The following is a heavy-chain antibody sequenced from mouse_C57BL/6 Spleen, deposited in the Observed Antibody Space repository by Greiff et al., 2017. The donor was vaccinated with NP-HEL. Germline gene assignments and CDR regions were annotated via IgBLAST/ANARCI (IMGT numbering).Heavy chain of an antibody. CDR1: GYSITSGYY. J-gene: IGHJ3*01. V-gene: IGHV3-6*01. Sequence: DVHLVESGPGLVKPSQSLSLTCSVTGYSITSGYYWNWIRQFPGNKLEWMGYISYDGSTNYNPSLKNRISITRDTSKNPFFLKLNSVTTEDTAAYYCARSYYDYFAWFAYWGQGTLVTVSA. CDR2: ISYDGST. D-gene: IGHD2-4*01. CDR3: ARSYYDYFAWFAY.